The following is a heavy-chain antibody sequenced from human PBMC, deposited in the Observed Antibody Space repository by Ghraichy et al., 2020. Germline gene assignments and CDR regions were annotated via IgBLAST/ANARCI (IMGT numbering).Heavy chain of an antibody. CDR3: AKGGFDKSSWTGDVPYWYFDL. Sequence: GGSLRLTCAASGFTFSSYAMSWVRQAPGKGLEWVSAISGSGGSTYYADSVKGRFTISRDNSKNTLYLQMNSLRAEDTAVYYCAKGGFDKSSWTGDVPYWYFDLWGRGTLVTVSS. CDR2: ISGSGGST. D-gene: IGHD6-13*01. CDR1: GFTFSSYA. J-gene: IGHJ2*01. V-gene: IGHV3-23*01.